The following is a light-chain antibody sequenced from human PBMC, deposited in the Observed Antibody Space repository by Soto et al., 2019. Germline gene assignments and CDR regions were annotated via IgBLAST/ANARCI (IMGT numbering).Light chain of an antibody. CDR3: QHLKSYPLA. CDR1: QDINNY. J-gene: IGKJ3*01. Sequence: IQLTQSPSSLSASVGDRVTITCRASQDINNYLAWYQQKPGKAPKLLIHAASTLQSGVPSRFSGSGSGTDFTLTISSLQHEDFATYYCQHLKSYPLAFGPGTKVDI. CDR2: AAS. V-gene: IGKV1-9*01.